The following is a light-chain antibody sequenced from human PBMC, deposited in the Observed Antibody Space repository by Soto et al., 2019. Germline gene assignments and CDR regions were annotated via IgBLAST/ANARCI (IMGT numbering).Light chain of an antibody. CDR1: SSDIGAYDY. CDR2: EVN. CDR3: ASYAGL. Sequence: QSVLTQPPSASGSPGQSVTISCAGTSSDIGAYDYVSWYQQHPGKAPKLIIYEVNKRPLGVPDRFSGSKSGNTASLTVSGLQTEDEAEYYCASYAGLFGGGTKLTVL. J-gene: IGLJ2*01. V-gene: IGLV2-8*01.